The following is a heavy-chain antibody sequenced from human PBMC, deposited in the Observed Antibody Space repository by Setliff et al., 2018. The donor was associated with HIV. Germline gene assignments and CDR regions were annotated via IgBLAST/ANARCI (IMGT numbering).Heavy chain of an antibody. J-gene: IGHJ4*02. CDR2: ISGSAGST. CDR3: AKGRHLLYYFDY. CDR1: GFTFSSYV. D-gene: IGHD1-26*01. Sequence: GGSLRLSCGASGFTFSSYVMSWVRQAPGKGLEWVSSISGSAGSTYYADSVKGRFTISRDNSKNTLDLQMNSLRAEDTAVYYCAKGRHLLYYFDYWGQGTLVTVSS. V-gene: IGHV3-23*01.